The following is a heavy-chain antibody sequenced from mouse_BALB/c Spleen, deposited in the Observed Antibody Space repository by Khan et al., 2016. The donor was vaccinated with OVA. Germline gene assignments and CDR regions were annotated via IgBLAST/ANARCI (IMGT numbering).Heavy chain of an antibody. J-gene: IGHJ4*01. V-gene: IGHV5-12-2*01. Sequence: EVELVESGGDIAQPGGSLKLPCAATGFTFSSYTMSWVRQTPEKRLEWVAFISNGGGSSYYPDTVKGRFTISRDNAKNTLYLQMSSLKSEDTAMYYCASPSTTKYDYVMDYWGQGTSVTVSS. CDR3: ASPSTTKYDYVMDY. CDR1: GFTFSSYT. D-gene: IGHD2-1*01. CDR2: ISNGGGSS.